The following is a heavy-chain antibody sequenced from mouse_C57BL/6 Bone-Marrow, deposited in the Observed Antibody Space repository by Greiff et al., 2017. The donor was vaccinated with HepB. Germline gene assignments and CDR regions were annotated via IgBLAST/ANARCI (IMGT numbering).Heavy chain of an antibody. D-gene: IGHD6-2*01. CDR1: GYTFTDYY. CDR3: ARWISYYYAMDY. Sequence: VQLQQSGPVLVKPGASVKMSCKASGYTFTDYYMNWVKQSHGKSLEWIGVINPYNGGTSYNQKFKGKATLTVDKSSSTAYMELNSLTSEDSAVYYCARWISYYYAMDYWGQGTSVTVSS. CDR2: INPYNGGT. V-gene: IGHV1-19*01. J-gene: IGHJ4*01.